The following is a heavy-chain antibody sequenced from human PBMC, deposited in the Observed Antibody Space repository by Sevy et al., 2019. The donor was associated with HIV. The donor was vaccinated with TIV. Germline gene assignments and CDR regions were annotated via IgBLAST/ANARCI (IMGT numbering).Heavy chain of an antibody. CDR2: ITNSGSSV. D-gene: IGHD4-17*01. V-gene: IGHV3-48*03. J-gene: IGHJ4*02. Sequence: GGSLRLSCVASGFIFSSYEMNWVRQAPGKGLEWVSYITNSGSSVYYSDSVRGRFTISRDNAKHSLFLQMNSLRAEDTALYYCAGDLPPSATTVSHFDYWGRGTLVTVSS. CDR3: AGDLPPSATTVSHFDY. CDR1: GFIFSSYE.